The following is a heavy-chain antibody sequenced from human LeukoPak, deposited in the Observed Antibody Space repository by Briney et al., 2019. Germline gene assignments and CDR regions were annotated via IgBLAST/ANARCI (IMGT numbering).Heavy chain of an antibody. J-gene: IGHJ4*02. CDR3: AKVTNAGYDSGNFDY. CDR1: GYTFSSYS. CDR2: ISSSSSYI. V-gene: IGHV3-21*01. Sequence: GGSLRVSCAGSGYTFSSYSMNWVRQAPGKGLEWVSSISSSSSYIYYADSVKGRFTISRDNAKNSLYLQMNSLRAEDTAIYYCAKVTNAGYDSGNFDYWGQGTLVTVSS. D-gene: IGHD5-12*01.